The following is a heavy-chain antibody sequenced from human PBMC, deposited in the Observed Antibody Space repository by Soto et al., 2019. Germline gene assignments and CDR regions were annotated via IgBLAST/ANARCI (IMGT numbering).Heavy chain of an antibody. CDR2: INNDGSEK. CDR1: GFTFSPYW. Sequence: EVQLVESGGDLVQPGGSLRLSCVASGFTFSPYWMSWVRQAPGRGLQWVATINNDGSEKYYADSVKGRFTISRDNARDSLYLQLTSLRAEDTAIYYCARGANQDYGGQGTLVAVSS. D-gene: IGHD2-8*01. V-gene: IGHV3-7*01. J-gene: IGHJ4*02. CDR3: ARGANQDY.